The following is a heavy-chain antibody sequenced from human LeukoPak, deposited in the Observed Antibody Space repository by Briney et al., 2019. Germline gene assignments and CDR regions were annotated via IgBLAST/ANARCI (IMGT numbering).Heavy chain of an antibody. CDR2: IYHSGST. V-gene: IGHV4-38-2*01. Sequence: KSSETLSLTCAVSGYSISSGYYWGWIRQPPGKGLEWIGSIYHSGSTYYNPSLKSRVTISVDTSKNQFSPKLSSVTAADTAVYYCARGGSTSCYWYWGQGTLVTVSS. J-gene: IGHJ4*02. D-gene: IGHD2-2*01. CDR3: ARGGSTSCYWY. CDR1: GYSISSGYY.